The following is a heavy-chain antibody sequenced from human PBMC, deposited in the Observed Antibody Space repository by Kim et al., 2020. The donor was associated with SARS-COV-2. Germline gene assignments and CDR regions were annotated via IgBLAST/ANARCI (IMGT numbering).Heavy chain of an antibody. CDR2: ISSSSSYI. Sequence: GGSLRLSCAASGFTFSSYSMNWVRQAPGKGLEWVSSISSSSSYIYYADSVKGRFTISRDNAKDSLYLQMNSPRAEDTAVYYCARDITMVRGKANYYYGMDVWGQGNTVTVSS. V-gene: IGHV3-21*01. D-gene: IGHD3-10*01. CDR3: ARDITMVRGKANYYYGMDV. J-gene: IGHJ6*02. CDR1: GFTFSSYS.